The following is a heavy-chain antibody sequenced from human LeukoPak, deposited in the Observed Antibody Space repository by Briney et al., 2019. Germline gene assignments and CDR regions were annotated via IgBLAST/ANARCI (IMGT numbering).Heavy chain of an antibody. CDR3: AKYYDFWSGHPSLYAFDI. CDR1: GGSISSGGYY. D-gene: IGHD3-3*01. CDR2: IYHSGST. J-gene: IGHJ3*02. V-gene: IGHV4-30-2*01. Sequence: PSETLSLTCTVSGGSISSGGYYWSWIRQPPGKGLEWIGYIYHSGSTYYNPSLKSRVTISVDRSKNQFSLKLSSVTAADTAVYYCAKYYDFWSGHPSLYAFDIWGQGTMVTVSS.